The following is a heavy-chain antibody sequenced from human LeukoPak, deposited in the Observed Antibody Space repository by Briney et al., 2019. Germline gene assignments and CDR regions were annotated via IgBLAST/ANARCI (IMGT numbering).Heavy chain of an antibody. CDR1: GFTFSSYG. CDR2: ISDSGGST. V-gene: IGHV3-23*01. J-gene: IGHJ3*02. D-gene: IGHD1-26*01. Sequence: QPGGSLRLSCAASGFTFSSYGMSWVRQAPGKGLEWVSAISDSGGSTNYADSVKGRFIISRDNAKDSLYLHMNSLRAEDTAIYYCARSHSERYFDAFDSWGQGTMVTVSS. CDR3: ARSHSERYFDAFDS.